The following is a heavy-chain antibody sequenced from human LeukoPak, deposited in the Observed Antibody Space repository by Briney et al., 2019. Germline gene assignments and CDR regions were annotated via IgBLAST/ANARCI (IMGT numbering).Heavy chain of an antibody. D-gene: IGHD3-10*01. CDR1: GYTFTPYY. V-gene: IGHV1-2*02. Sequence: ASVKVSCKASGYTFTPYYIHWVRQAPGQGLEWMGWINPNSGGTNYAQRFQGRVTMTRDTSITTAYMELSRLRSDDTAVYYCASPWGRWFGELIWYFDLWGRGTLVTVSS. J-gene: IGHJ2*01. CDR3: ASPWGRWFGELIWYFDL. CDR2: INPNSGGT.